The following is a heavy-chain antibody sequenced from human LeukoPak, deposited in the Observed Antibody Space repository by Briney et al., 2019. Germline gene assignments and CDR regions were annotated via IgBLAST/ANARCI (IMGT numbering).Heavy chain of an antibody. CDR2: IRYDGSNK. V-gene: IGHV3-30*02. CDR3: AKPLYSSSRDYYYYMDV. J-gene: IGHJ6*03. D-gene: IGHD6-6*01. Sequence: GGSLRLSCAASGFTFSSYGMHWVRQAPGKGLVWVAFIRYDGSNKYYADSVKGRFTISRDNSKNTLYLQMNSLRAEDTAVYYCAKPLYSSSRDYYYYMDVWGKGTTVTVSS. CDR1: GFTFSSYG.